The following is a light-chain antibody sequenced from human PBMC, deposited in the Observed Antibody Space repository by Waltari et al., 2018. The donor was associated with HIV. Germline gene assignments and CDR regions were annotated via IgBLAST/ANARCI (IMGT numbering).Light chain of an antibody. J-gene: IGLJ2*01. CDR2: EDR. CDR3: QSYDTSSHVV. Sequence: NFMLTQPHSVSESPGKTVTISCTGSSGSIASNYVQWYQQRPGSAPTTVIYEDRQRPSGVPYRSSGSIDSSSNSAYLTISGLKTEDEADYYCQSYDTSSHVVFGGGTKLTVL. CDR1: SGSIASNY. V-gene: IGLV6-57*02.